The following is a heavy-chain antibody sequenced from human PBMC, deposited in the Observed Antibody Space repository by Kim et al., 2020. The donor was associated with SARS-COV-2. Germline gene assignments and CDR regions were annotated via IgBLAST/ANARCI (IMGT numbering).Heavy chain of an antibody. CDR3: TRGLQSDYYYFGMDV. D-gene: IGHD4-4*01. Sequence: SETLSLTYTVSAYSISSGYYWGWVRQPPGKGLEWIASIYHSGSTYYNPSLRSRVTISVDTSKNQFSLKVKSVTAADTAMYYCTRGLQSDYYYFGMDVWGQGTTVTVSS. CDR1: AYSISSGYY. V-gene: IGHV4-38-2*02. J-gene: IGHJ6*02. CDR2: IYHSGST.